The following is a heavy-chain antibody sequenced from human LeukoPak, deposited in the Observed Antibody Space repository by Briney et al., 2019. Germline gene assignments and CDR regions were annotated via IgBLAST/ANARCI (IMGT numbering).Heavy chain of an antibody. CDR2: ISSDFKTI. J-gene: IGHJ3*02. Sequence: GGSLRLSCAASGFTFSDYNMNWVRQAPGKGLEWVSFISSDFKTITYADSVKGRFIISRDNTKNSLYLQMNSLRAEDTAVYYCARDLSLSIRAFDIWGQGTMVTVSS. CDR1: GFTFSDYN. D-gene: IGHD5/OR15-5a*01. V-gene: IGHV3-48*01. CDR3: ARDLSLSIRAFDI.